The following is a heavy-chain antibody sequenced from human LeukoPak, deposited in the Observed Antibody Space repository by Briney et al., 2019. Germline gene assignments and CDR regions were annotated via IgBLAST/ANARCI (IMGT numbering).Heavy chain of an antibody. CDR1: GYTFTNYA. D-gene: IGHD4-17*01. CDR2: VTPHNGNT. J-gene: IGHJ4*02. Sequence: ASVKVSCKTSGYTFTNYAITWLRQAPGQGLEWMGWVTPHNGNTNYAQKFLARVTMTTNTSTTTVYMQLRSLTSDDAAMYYCARDRGGYGDYSYWGQGTLVTVSS. V-gene: IGHV1-18*04. CDR3: ARDRGGYGDYSY.